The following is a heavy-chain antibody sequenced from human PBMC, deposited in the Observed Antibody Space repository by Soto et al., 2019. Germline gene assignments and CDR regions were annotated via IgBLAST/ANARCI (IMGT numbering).Heavy chain of an antibody. CDR1: GFTFSSYA. D-gene: IGHD3-22*01. V-gene: IGHV3-23*01. CDR3: AKPHYYDSSGYYWDAFDI. J-gene: IGHJ3*02. CDR2: ISGSGGST. Sequence: GGSLRLSCAASGFTFSSYAKSWVRQAPGKGLEWVSAISGSGGSTYYADSVKGRFTISRDNSKNTLYLQMNSLRAEDTAVYYCAKPHYYDSSGYYWDAFDIWGQGTMVTVSS.